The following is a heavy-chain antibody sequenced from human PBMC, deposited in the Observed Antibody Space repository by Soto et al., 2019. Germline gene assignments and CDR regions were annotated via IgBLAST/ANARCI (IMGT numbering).Heavy chain of an antibody. J-gene: IGHJ4*02. CDR1: GFTFSSYW. V-gene: IGHV3-7*03. Sequence: GGSLRLSCAASGFTFSSYWMTWVRQAPGKGLERVANIKQDGSEKYYVDSVKGRFTISRDNAKNSLFLQMNSLRAEDTAVYYCASRPPEVNYYGVFDYWGQGTPVTVSS. CDR2: IKQDGSEK. D-gene: IGHD3-10*01. CDR3: ASRPPEVNYYGVFDY.